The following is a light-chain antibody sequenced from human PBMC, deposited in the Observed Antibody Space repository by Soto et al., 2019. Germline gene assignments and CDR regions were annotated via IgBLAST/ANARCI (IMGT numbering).Light chain of an antibody. V-gene: IGKV3-15*01. J-gene: IGKJ2*01. Sequence: EMVMTQSPATLSVSPGERATLSFSASQSVSSNLAWYQQKPGQAPRLLIYGASTRATGIPARFSGSGSGTEFALTISSLQSEDFAVYYCQQYINWPPYTFGQGTKLEIK. CDR2: GAS. CDR3: QQYINWPPYT. CDR1: QSVSSN.